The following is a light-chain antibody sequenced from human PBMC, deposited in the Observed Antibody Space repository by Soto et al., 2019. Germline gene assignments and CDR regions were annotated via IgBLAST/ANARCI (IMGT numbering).Light chain of an antibody. CDR3: QAWDSSSVV. CDR2: XXS. Sequence: SYELTQPPSVSVSPGQTASITCSGDKLGDKYACWYQQKPGQSPVLVIXXXSXRPXXXPXXXXXXXSGNTATLTISGTQAMXEADYYCQAWDSSSVVFGGGTKLTVL. V-gene: IGLV3-1*01. J-gene: IGLJ2*01. CDR1: KLGDKY.